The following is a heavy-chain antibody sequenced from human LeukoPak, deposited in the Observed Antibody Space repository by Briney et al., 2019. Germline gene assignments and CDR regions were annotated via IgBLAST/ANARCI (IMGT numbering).Heavy chain of an antibody. D-gene: IGHD6-19*01. Sequence: ASVKVSCKASGYTLTGYYMHWVRQAPGQGLEWMGRINPNSGGTNYAQKFQGRVTMTRDTSISTAYMELSRLRSDDTAVYYCARDKRQWLVHGDAFDIWGQGTMVTVSS. J-gene: IGHJ3*02. CDR1: GYTLTGYY. V-gene: IGHV1-2*06. CDR2: INPNSGGT. CDR3: ARDKRQWLVHGDAFDI.